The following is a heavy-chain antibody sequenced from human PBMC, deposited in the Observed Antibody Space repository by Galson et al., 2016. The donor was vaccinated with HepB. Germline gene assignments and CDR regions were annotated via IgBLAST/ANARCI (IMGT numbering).Heavy chain of an antibody. D-gene: IGHD3-16*01. CDR1: GGSIRSSDYY. CDR2: IYYSGST. V-gene: IGHV4-31*03. CDR3: SRAAIWGQLATLFDH. Sequence: TLSLTCTVSGGSIRSSDYYWTWIRQHPGKGLEWIGYIYYSGSTYYNPSLKSRLIISIDSSKSQFSLKLSSVTAADTAVYYCSRAAIWGQLATLFDHWGQGTLVTVSS. J-gene: IGHJ1*01.